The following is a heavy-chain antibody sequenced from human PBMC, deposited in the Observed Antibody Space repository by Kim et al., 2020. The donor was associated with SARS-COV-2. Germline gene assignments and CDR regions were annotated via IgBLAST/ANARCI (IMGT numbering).Heavy chain of an antibody. CDR3: VKGAWLDF. Sequence: GGSLRLSCVASGFNFGTFDMSWVRQAPGKGLKWVSVINGQDDSTYYAESVKGRFTVSRDRARNTLYLQMNSLRSDDTAIYYCVKGAWLDFWGPGTLVTVSS. CDR2: INGQDDST. V-gene: IGHV3-23*01. J-gene: IGHJ4*02. CDR1: GFNFGTFD. D-gene: IGHD5-12*01.